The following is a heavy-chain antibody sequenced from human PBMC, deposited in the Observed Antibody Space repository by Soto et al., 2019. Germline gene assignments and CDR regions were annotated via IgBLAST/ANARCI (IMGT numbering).Heavy chain of an antibody. Sequence: SETRSLNCAVYGESITRYYWNWIRQPPGKGLEWIGEINHSGSTNYNPSLKRRVTISVDTSKTQFSLKLSSVTAAATAVYYCARYYCGSGSYNWGQGTLVTVPS. CDR2: INHSGST. V-gene: IGHV4-34*01. D-gene: IGHD3-10*01. J-gene: IGHJ4*02. CDR3: ARYYCGSGSYN. CDR1: GESITRYY.